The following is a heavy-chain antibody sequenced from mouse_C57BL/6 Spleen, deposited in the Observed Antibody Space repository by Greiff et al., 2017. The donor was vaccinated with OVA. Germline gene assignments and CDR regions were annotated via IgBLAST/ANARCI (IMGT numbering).Heavy chain of an antibody. CDR3: ARSRGLRSWFAY. Sequence: VQLQQSGAELVRPGTSVKVSCKASGYAFTNYLIEWVKQRPGQGLEWIGVINPGSGGTNYNEKFKGKATLTADKSSSTAYMQLSSLTSEDSAVYFCARSRGLRSWFAYWGQGTLVTVSA. D-gene: IGHD2-4*01. V-gene: IGHV1-54*01. CDR2: INPGSGGT. CDR1: GYAFTNYL. J-gene: IGHJ3*01.